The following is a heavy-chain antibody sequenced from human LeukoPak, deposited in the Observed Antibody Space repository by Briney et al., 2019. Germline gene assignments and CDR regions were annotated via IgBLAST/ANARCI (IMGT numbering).Heavy chain of an antibody. J-gene: IGHJ4*02. V-gene: IGHV3-21*01. D-gene: IGHD3-22*01. CDR3: ARLRRNSDRSGYYYYYDY. Sequence: KPGGSLRLSCAASGYTFSSYSINWVRRAPGKGLEWVSSISVGSNYVYYADSVRGRFSISRDDARNSLYLQMDSLRGDDTAVYYCARLRRNSDRSGYYYYYDYWGQGTLVTVSS. CDR2: ISVGSNYV. CDR1: GYTFSSYS.